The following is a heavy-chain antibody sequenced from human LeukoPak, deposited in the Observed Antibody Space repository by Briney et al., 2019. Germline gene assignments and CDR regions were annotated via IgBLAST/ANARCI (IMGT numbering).Heavy chain of an antibody. J-gene: IGHJ6*02. Sequence: NSGGSLRFSCAASGFTFSSYSMNWVRQTPGKGLEWVSSISSSSTYIYYADSVKGRFTISRDNAKNSLYLQMNSLRAEDTAVYYCARDRFYYDSSGQIWRYYYGMDVWGQGTTVTVSS. D-gene: IGHD3-22*01. CDR1: GFTFSSYS. V-gene: IGHV3-21*01. CDR3: ARDRFYYDSSGQIWRYYYGMDV. CDR2: ISSSSTYI.